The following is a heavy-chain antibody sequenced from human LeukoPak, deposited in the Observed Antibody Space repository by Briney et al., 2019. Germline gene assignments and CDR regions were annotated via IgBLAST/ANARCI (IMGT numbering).Heavy chain of an antibody. V-gene: IGHV4-39*01. J-gene: IGHJ4*02. D-gene: IGHD1-26*01. Sequence: PSETLSLTCTVSGGSISSSSYHWGWIRQPPGKGLEWIGSIYYSGSTYYNPSLKSRVTISVDTSKNQFSLKLSSVTAADTAVYYCARRVMGYSGSYFDYWGQGTLVTVSS. CDR2: IYYSGST. CDR1: GGSISSSSYH. CDR3: ARRVMGYSGSYFDY.